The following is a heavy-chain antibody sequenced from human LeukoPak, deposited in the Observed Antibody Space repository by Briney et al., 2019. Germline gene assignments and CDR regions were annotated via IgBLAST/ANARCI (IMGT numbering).Heavy chain of an antibody. D-gene: IGHD2/OR15-2a*01. CDR2: ISGDGNAK. CDR3: ARDYVYAFDY. CDR1: GFSFSSYS. J-gene: IGHJ4*02. V-gene: IGHV3-48*01. Sequence: GGSLRLSCAASGFSFSSYSINWVRQAPGKGLEWVTYISGDGNAKHYTDSVKGRFTISRDNAKNALYLQMNSLRAEDTAVYFCARDYVYAFDYWGQGTLVTVSS.